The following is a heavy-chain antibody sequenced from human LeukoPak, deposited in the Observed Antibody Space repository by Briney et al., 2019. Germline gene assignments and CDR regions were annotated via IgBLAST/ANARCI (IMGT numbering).Heavy chain of an antibody. J-gene: IGHJ4*02. D-gene: IGHD7-27*01. V-gene: IGHV4-59*08. CDR2: AYYSGHT. CDR3: ARLGNWGIFDY. Sequence: SETLSLTCTVSGGSISDNYWSWIRQPPGKGLEWIGYAYYSGHTNYNSSLKSRVTMSLDTSKSQFSLRLSSVTAADTAVYYCARLGNWGIFDYWGQGTLVTVSS. CDR1: GGSISDNY.